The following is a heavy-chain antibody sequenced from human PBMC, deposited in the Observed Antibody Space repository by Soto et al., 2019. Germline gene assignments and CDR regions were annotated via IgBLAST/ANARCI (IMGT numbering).Heavy chain of an antibody. Sequence: ASVKVSCKTSGYTFSNYGITWVRQAPGQPLEWLGWISLYSDGTNYAQKFQGRVSMTTDTSTTTAYMELRSLRSEDTAVYYCARVVPGAEAWFGPWGQGTLVTGSS. CDR1: GYTFSNYG. CDR3: ARVVPGAEAWFGP. V-gene: IGHV1-18*01. D-gene: IGHD2-2*01. J-gene: IGHJ5*02. CDR2: ISLYSDGT.